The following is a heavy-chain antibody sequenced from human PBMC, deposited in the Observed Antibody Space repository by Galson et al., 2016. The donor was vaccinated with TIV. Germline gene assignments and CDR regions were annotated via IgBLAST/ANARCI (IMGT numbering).Heavy chain of an antibody. CDR3: ARDRRYCGNECFLYYYGMDV. Sequence: SLRLSCAASAFTVKSNYMSWVRQAPGKGLEWVSIISSGGSTNYADSVKGRFTIGRDDSKNTLYLQMNSLRVEDTAVYYCARDRRYCGNECFLYYYGMDVWGQGTTVTVSS. J-gene: IGHJ6*02. D-gene: IGHD2-21*01. CDR1: AFTVKSNY. V-gene: IGHV3-66*02. CDR2: ISSGGST.